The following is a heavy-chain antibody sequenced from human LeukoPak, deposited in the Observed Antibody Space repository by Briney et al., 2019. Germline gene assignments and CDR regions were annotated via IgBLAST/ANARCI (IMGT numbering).Heavy chain of an antibody. CDR3: ARDRGELPHY. Sequence: GRSLRLSCAASGFTFSSYGMHWVRQAPGKGLEWVAVISYDGSNKYYADSVKGRFTISRDNSKNTLYLQMNSLRVEDTAVYYCARDRGELPHYWGQGVLVTVSS. CDR1: GFTFSSYG. V-gene: IGHV3-30*03. D-gene: IGHD1-26*01. CDR2: ISYDGSNK. J-gene: IGHJ4*02.